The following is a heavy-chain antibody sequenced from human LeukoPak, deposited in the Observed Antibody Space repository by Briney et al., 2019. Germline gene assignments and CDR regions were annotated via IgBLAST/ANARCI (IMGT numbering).Heavy chain of an antibody. CDR3: ANENYYGSGSYPDY. J-gene: IGHJ4*02. CDR2: ISYDGSNK. Sequence: PGRSLRLSCAASGFTFSSYGIHWVRQAPGRGLEWVALISYDGSNKYYADSVKGRFTISRDNSKNTLYLQMNSLRAEDTAVYYCANENYYGSGSYPDYWGRGTLVTVSS. D-gene: IGHD3-10*01. CDR1: GFTFSSYG. V-gene: IGHV3-30*18.